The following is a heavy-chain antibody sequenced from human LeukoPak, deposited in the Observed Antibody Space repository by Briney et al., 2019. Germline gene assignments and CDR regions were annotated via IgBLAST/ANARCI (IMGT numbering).Heavy chain of an antibody. Sequence: PSETLSLTCAVYDGSFSGYYWSWIRQPPGKGLEWIGEINHSGSTNYNPSLKSRVTISVDTSKNQFSLKLSSVTAADTAVYYCASTTTSNWFDPWGQGTLVTVSS. V-gene: IGHV4-34*01. J-gene: IGHJ5*02. CDR1: DGSFSGYY. CDR2: INHSGST. CDR3: ASTTTSNWFDP. D-gene: IGHD4-17*01.